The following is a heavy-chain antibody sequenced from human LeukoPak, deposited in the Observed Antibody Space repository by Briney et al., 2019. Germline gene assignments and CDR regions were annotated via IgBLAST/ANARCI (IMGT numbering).Heavy chain of an antibody. J-gene: IGHJ6*03. CDR2: IIPIFGTA. CDR1: GGTFSSYA. V-gene: IGHV1-69*06. CDR3: ARDREGSSYYYYYYYMDI. D-gene: IGHD5-24*01. Sequence: ASVKVSCKASGGTFSSYAISWVRQAPGQGLEWMGRIIPIFGTANYAQKFQGRVTITADKSTSTAYKELSSLRSEDTAVYYCARDREGSSYYYYYYYMDIWGKGTTVTVSS.